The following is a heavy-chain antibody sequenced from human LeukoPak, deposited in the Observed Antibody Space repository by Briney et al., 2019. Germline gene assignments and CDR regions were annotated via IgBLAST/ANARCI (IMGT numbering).Heavy chain of an antibody. J-gene: IGHJ4*02. CDR1: GFTFSSYE. Sequence: GGSLRLSCAASGFTFSSYEMNWVRQGPGKGLEWASAISVSGNTYHADSVKGRFTISRDSSKNTLYLQMNSLRAGDAAVYYCAKAPVTTCSGAYCYPFDYWSQGTLVTVSS. CDR3: AKAPVTTCSGAYCYPFDY. CDR2: ISVSGNT. V-gene: IGHV3-23*01. D-gene: IGHD2-15*01.